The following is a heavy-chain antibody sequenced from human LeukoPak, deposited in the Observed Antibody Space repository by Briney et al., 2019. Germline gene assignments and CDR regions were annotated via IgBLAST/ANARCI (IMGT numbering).Heavy chain of an antibody. D-gene: IGHD3-10*01. CDR3: ARDPITMVSESRGMDV. CDR2: INPNSGGT. CDR1: GYTFTGYY. V-gene: IGHV1-2*02. Sequence: ASVKVSCKASGYTFTGYYMHWVRQAPGQGLEWMGWINPNSGGTNYAQKFQGRVTMTRDTSISTAYMELSRLRSDDTAVYYCARDPITMVSESRGMDVWGQGTTVTVSS. J-gene: IGHJ6*02.